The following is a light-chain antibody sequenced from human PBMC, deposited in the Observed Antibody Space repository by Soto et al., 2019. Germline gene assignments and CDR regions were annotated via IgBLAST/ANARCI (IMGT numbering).Light chain of an antibody. CDR2: DAS. Sequence: DIQMTQSPSPLSASIGDRVTITCRASQSIDNWLAWYQQKPGKAPQLLIYDASRVKTGVPSRFTASGSGTEFTLTINTLQADDSATYFCQHYNGYPYTFGPGDKVDIK. J-gene: IGKJ3*01. V-gene: IGKV1-5*01. CDR1: QSIDNW. CDR3: QHYNGYPYT.